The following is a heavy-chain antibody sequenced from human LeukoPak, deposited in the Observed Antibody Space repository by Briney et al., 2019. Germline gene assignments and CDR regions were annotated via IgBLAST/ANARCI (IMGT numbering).Heavy chain of an antibody. CDR3: SRHEGGGHFLY. CDR2: IYYSGTT. D-gene: IGHD3-16*01. J-gene: IGHJ1*01. CDR1: GGSISTYY. Sequence: SETLSLTCTVSGGSISTYYWSWIRQSPGKGLEWIGHIYYSGTTTYNPSLESRVTMSVDRSENQFSLKMNSVTAGDTAVYYCSRHEGGGHFLYWGQGTLVIVSS. V-gene: IGHV4-59*08.